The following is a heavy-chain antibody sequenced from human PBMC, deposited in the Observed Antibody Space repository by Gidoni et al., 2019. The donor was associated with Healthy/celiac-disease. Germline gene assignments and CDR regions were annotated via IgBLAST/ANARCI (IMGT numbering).Heavy chain of an antibody. Sequence: QVQLVESGGGVVQPGRSLRLSCAASGFPFSSYGMHWVRQAPGKGLEWVAVIWYDGSNKYYADSVKGRFTISRDNSKNTLYLQMNSLRAEDTAVYYCAREMGVVVPAAILRYYYYGMDVWGQGTTVTVSS. CDR1: GFPFSSYG. CDR3: AREMGVVVPAAILRYYYYGMDV. J-gene: IGHJ6*02. V-gene: IGHV3-33*01. CDR2: IWYDGSNK. D-gene: IGHD2-2*02.